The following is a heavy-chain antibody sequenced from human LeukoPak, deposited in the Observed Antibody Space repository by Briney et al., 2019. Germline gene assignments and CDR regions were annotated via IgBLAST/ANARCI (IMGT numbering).Heavy chain of an antibody. CDR3: ARHCSSTSCYFDY. CDR2: ISGSGGST. Sequence: GGSLRLSCAASGFTFSNYAMSWVRQAPGKGLEWVSAISGSGGSTYYADSVKGRFTTSRDNSKNTLYLQMNSLRAEDTAVYYCARHCSSTSCYFDYWGQGTLVTVSS. V-gene: IGHV3-23*01. J-gene: IGHJ4*02. D-gene: IGHD2-2*01. CDR1: GFTFSNYA.